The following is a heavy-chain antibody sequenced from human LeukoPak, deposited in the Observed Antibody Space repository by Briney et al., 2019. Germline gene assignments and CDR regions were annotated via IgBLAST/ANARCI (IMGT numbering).Heavy chain of an antibody. Sequence: GGSLRLSCAASGFTFSSYAMHWVRQAPGKGLEWVAVISYDGSNKYYADSVKGRFTISRDNSKNTLYLQMSSLRAEDTAVYYCARGTNLYYYDSSGYYEYFQHWGQGTLVTVSS. J-gene: IGHJ1*01. CDR3: ARGTNLYYYDSSGYYEYFQH. D-gene: IGHD3-22*01. V-gene: IGHV3-30-3*01. CDR2: ISYDGSNK. CDR1: GFTFSSYA.